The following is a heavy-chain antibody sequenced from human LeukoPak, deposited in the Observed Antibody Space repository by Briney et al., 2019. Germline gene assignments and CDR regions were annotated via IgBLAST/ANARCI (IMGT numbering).Heavy chain of an antibody. D-gene: IGHD4-23*01. CDR1: GYTFTGYY. CDR2: INPNSGGT. J-gene: IGHJ4*02. CDR3: ARALYGGGGFDY. Sequence: ASVKVSCEASGYTFTGYYMHWVRQAPGQGRGWMGWINPNSGGTNYAQKFQGRVTMTRDTSISTAYMELSRLRSDDTAVYYCARALYGGGGFDYWGQGTLVTVSS. V-gene: IGHV1-2*02.